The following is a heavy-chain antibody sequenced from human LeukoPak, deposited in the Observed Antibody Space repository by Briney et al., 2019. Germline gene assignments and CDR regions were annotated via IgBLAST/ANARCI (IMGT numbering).Heavy chain of an antibody. J-gene: IGHJ4*02. CDR1: GGSISSSSYY. V-gene: IGHV4-39*07. CDR3: ARIRAVAVSY. CDR2: IYYSGST. D-gene: IGHD6-19*01. Sequence: SETLSLTCTVSGGSISSSSYYWGWIRQPPGKGLEWIGSIYYSGSTYYNPSLKSRVTISVDMSMNQFSLKLSSVTAADTAVYYCARIRAVAVSYWGPGILVTVSS.